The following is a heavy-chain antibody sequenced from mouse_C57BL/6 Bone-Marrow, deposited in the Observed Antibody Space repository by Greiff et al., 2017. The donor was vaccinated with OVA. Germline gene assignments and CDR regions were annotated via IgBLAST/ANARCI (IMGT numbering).Heavy chain of an antibody. Sequence: EVQLKESGTVLARPGASVKMSCKTSGYTFTSYWMHWVKQRPGQGLAWIGAISPGNSDTSYTQKFKGKAKLNAVTSASTAYMELSSLKNEDSAVDYCTRGGGTVCDYWGQGTTLTVSS. D-gene: IGHD1-1*01. J-gene: IGHJ2*01. CDR1: GYTFTSYW. CDR2: ISPGNSDT. CDR3: TRGGGTVCDY. V-gene: IGHV1-5*01.